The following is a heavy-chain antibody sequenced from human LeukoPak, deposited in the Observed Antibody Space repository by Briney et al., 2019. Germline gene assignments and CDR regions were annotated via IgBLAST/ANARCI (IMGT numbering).Heavy chain of an antibody. CDR3: AKRESTSGWRRIDD. CDR1: GFTFSSYA. J-gene: IGHJ4*02. V-gene: IGHV3-23*01. D-gene: IGHD6-19*01. CDR2: ISGST. Sequence: SGGSLRLPCAASGFTFSSYAMSCVRQAPGKGLEWVSTISGSTYYADSVKGRFTISRDNSENTLYLQMNSLRAEDTAVYYCAKRESTSGWRRIDDWGQGTLVTVSS.